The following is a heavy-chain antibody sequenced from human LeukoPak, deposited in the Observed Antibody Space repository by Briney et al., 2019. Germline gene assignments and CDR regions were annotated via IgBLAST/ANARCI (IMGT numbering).Heavy chain of an antibody. CDR1: GYTFTSYY. CDR2: INPSGGST. J-gene: IGHJ4*02. D-gene: IGHD3-22*01. CDR3: ARDPDYDSSGPSTPPDY. Sequence: ASVKVSCKASGYTFTSYYMHWVRQAPGQGLEWMGIINPSGGSTSYAQKFQGRVPMTRDTSTSTVYMELSSLRSEDTAVYYCARDPDYDSSGPSTPPDYWGQGTLVTVSS. V-gene: IGHV1-46*01.